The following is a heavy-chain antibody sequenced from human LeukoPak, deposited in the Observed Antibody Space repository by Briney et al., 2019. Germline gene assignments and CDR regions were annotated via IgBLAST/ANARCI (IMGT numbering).Heavy chain of an antibody. CDR2: ISWNSGDI. V-gene: IGHV3-9*01. J-gene: IGHJ4*02. CDR3: VKDRMPMLRGPSHYDF. CDR1: GFSFDDYA. Sequence: GGSLRLSCAASGFSFDDYAMHWVRQAPGKGLEWVSGISWNSGDIAYAASVKGRFTISRGNAMHSLYLQMNSLRADDTALYYCVKDRMPMLRGPSHYDFWGQGTLVTVSS. D-gene: IGHD3-10*01.